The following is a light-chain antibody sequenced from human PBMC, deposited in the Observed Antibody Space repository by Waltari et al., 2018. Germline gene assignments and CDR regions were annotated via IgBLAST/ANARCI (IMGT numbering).Light chain of an antibody. J-gene: IGKJ1*01. CDR2: AAS. CDR3: QQYYSYPRT. CDR1: QGISSY. V-gene: IGKV1-8*01. Sequence: AIRMTQSPSSLSASTGDRVTITCRASQGISSYLAWYQQKPGKAPKLLIYAASTSQNGVPSRFSGSGSGTDFTLTISCLQSEDFATYYCQQYYSYPRTFGQGTKVEIK.